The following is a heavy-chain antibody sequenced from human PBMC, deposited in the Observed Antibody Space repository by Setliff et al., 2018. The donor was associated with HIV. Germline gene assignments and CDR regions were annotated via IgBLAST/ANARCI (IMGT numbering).Heavy chain of an antibody. J-gene: IGHJ3*02. CDR3: VRDKWLVPDTFDI. Sequence: ASVKVSCKASGYTFTDYYIHWVRQAPGQGLEWIGWIYPNTGGTNYAQKFQGRVTMTRETSISTAYMELNSLRAEDMALYYCVRDKWLVPDTFDIWGQGTMVTVSS. CDR1: GYTFTDYY. D-gene: IGHD6-19*01. V-gene: IGHV1-2*02. CDR2: IYPNTGGT.